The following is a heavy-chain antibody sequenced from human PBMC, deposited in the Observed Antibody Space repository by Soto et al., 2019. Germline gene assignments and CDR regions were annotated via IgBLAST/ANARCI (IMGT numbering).Heavy chain of an antibody. D-gene: IGHD4-17*01. Sequence: SETLSLTCAVSGGSSISGGYSCNWIRQPPGKGLEWIGYIYHSGSTYYNPSLKSRVTISVDRSKNQFSLKLSSVTAADTAVYYCARGMTTVTTFDYWGQGTLVTVSS. CDR3: ARGMTTVTTFDY. J-gene: IGHJ4*02. CDR1: GGSSISGGYS. V-gene: IGHV4-30-2*01. CDR2: IYHSGST.